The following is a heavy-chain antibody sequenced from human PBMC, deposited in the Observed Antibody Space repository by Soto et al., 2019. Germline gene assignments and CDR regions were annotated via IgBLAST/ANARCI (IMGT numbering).Heavy chain of an antibody. V-gene: IGHV4-59*01. CDR3: ARGGLAARKGRWFDP. D-gene: IGHD6-6*01. Sequence: PSETLSLTCTVSGDSISSYYWGWIRQPPGKGLEWIGYIHYSGSTNYNPSLKSRVTISVDTPKNQFSLKVNSMTAADTAVYYCARGGLAARKGRWFDPWGQGTLVTVSP. J-gene: IGHJ5*02. CDR2: IHYSGST. CDR1: GDSISSYY.